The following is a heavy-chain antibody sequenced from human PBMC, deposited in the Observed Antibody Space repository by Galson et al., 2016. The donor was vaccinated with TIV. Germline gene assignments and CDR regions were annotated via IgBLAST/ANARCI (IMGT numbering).Heavy chain of an antibody. V-gene: IGHV2-5*02. Sequence: PALVKPTQTLTLTCTFSGFSLNTRGVGVGWIRQPPGKALEWLALIYWDDDKRCSPSLKNRLTNTKDTSKNQVVLTMTNMDPVDTATYYCSHANLQWLIQAFGFWGQGTLVTVSS. CDR2: IYWDDDK. J-gene: IGHJ4*02. CDR3: SHANLQWLIQAFGF. CDR1: GFSLNTRGVG. D-gene: IGHD6-19*01.